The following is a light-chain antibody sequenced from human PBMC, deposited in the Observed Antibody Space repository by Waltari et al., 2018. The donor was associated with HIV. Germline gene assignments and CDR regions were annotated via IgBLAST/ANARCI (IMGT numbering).Light chain of an antibody. Sequence: QSALTQSASVSGSPGQSLTISCPGPSSAVGGYHYFPWYQQHPGKAPKLVIYNVSNRPSGVSNRFSGSKSGNTASLTISGLQAEDEAEYYCSSYTSSNTVIFGGGTRVTVL. V-gene: IGLV2-14*01. CDR2: NVS. J-gene: IGLJ2*01. CDR3: SSYTSSNTVI. CDR1: SSAVGGYHY.